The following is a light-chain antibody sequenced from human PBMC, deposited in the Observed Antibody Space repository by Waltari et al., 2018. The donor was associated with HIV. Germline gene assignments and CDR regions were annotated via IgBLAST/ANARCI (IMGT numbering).Light chain of an antibody. Sequence: QSALTQPPSASGSPGQSVTISCTGTSSDVGGYKYVSCDHEHPGRAPKLMIDEGNQLPSGVPDRFFGSKSGNAAYLTVSGLQAEDEADYYCSSYAYNNSVLFGGGTKVTVL. CDR3: SSYAYNNSVL. V-gene: IGLV2-8*01. J-gene: IGLJ2*01. CDR2: EGN. CDR1: SSDVGGYKY.